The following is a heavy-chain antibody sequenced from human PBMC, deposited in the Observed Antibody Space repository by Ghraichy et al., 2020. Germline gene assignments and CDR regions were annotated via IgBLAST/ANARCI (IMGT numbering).Heavy chain of an antibody. CDR1: GFTFSSYG. Sequence: GESLNISCAASGFTFSSYGMHWVRQAPGKGLEWVAFIRYDGSNKYYADSVKGRFTISRDNSKNTLYLQMNSLRAEDTAVYYCAKDRSIAAPPYYFDYWGQGTLVTVSS. CDR3: AKDRSIAAPPYYFDY. V-gene: IGHV3-30*02. D-gene: IGHD6-6*01. J-gene: IGHJ4*02. CDR2: IRYDGSNK.